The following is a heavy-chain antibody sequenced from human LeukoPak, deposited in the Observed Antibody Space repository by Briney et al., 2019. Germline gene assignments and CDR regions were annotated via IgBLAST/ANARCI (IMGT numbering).Heavy chain of an antibody. D-gene: IGHD3-3*01. CDR2: IYYSGST. CDR1: GGSISSYY. CDR3: ARGRVGEGFVLRLTFDP. Sequence: SETLSLTCTVSGGSISSYYWSWIRRPPGKGLEWIGYIYYSGSTNYNPSLKSRVTISVDTSKNQFSLKLSSVTAADTAVYYCARGRVGEGFVLRLTFDPWGQGTLVTVSS. J-gene: IGHJ5*02. V-gene: IGHV4-59*01.